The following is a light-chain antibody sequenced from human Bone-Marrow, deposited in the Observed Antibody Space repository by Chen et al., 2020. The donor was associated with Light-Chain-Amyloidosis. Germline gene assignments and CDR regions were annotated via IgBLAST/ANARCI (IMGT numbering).Light chain of an antibody. CDR3: QSADSSGTYEVI. Sequence: YELTQPPSVSVSPVQPARITCSGDDLPTKYAYWYQQKPGQAPVLVIQRDTERPSGISELFSGSSSGTTATLTISGVQAEDEADYHCQSADSSGTYEVIFGGGTKLTVL. CDR2: RDT. V-gene: IGLV3-25*03. CDR1: DLPTKY. J-gene: IGLJ2*01.